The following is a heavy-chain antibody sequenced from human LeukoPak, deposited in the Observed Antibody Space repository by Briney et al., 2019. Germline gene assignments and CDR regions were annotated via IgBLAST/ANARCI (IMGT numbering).Heavy chain of an antibody. D-gene: IGHD1-26*01. V-gene: IGHV4-61*01. J-gene: IGHJ4*02. CDR3: ARTSGSYAVNY. CDR2: IYYSGST. Sequence: PSETLSLTCTVXGGXXXXXXYYWSWIRQXXGXXLEWIAYIYYSGSTNYNPSLKSRVTISVDTSKNQFSLKLSSVTAADTAVYYCARTSGSYAVNYWGQGTLVTVSS. CDR1: GGXXXXXXYY.